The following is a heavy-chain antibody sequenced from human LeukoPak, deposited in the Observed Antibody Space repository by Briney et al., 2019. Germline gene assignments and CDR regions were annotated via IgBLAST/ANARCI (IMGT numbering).Heavy chain of an antibody. Sequence: ASVKVSCKASGYTFTSYGISWVRQAPGQGLEWMGWISGYNGNTKYAQKFQGTVTTTTDTSTSTAYMELRSRRFDDTAVYYCARDRSGMGTYFDYWGQGTLVTVSS. D-gene: IGHD5-24*01. V-gene: IGHV1-18*01. CDR1: GYTFTSYG. CDR2: ISGYNGNT. CDR3: ARDRSGMGTYFDY. J-gene: IGHJ4*02.